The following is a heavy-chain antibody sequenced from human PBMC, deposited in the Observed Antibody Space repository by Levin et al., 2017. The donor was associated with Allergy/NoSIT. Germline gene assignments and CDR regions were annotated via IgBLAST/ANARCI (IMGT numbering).Heavy chain of an antibody. CDR3: ATYSFRCGAFDF. Sequence: SETLSLTSAVYRSSFGGYYWSWIRQLPGKGLEWNGEVDHRGYTTNNPTLESRAPISADTSRKQFSLRLNSVTAAEAAVYYCATYSFRCGAFDFWGQGTTVTVSS. J-gene: IGHJ3*01. D-gene: IGHD2-21*01. CDR2: VDHRGYT. CDR1: RSSFGGYY. V-gene: IGHV4-34*04.